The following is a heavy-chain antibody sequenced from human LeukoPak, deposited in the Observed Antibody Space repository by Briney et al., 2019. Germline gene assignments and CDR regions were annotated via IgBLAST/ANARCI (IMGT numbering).Heavy chain of an antibody. D-gene: IGHD3-10*01. J-gene: IGHJ4*02. CDR1: GDSVTAGDYS. V-gene: IGHV4-30-4*01. CDR3: ARYFPRFGESFDY. CDR2: IYYNGNT. Sequence: PSETLSLTCTVSGDSVTAGDYSWSWIRQSPGKGLEWIVYIYYNGNTYFNPSLKSRVTLSVDASKNQFSLRLTSVTAADTAVYYCARYFPRFGESFDYWGQGTLVTVSS.